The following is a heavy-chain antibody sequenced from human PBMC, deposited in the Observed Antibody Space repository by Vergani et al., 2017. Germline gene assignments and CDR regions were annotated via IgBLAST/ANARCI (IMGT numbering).Heavy chain of an antibody. CDR2: ISSSSSTI. Sequence: EVQLVKSGGGLVQPGGSLRLSCAASGFTFSSYSMNWVRQAPGKGLEWVSYISSSSSTIYYADSVKGRFTISRDNAKNSLYLQMNSLRAEDTAVYYCAKPMEGGTYDFDYWGQGTLVTVSS. J-gene: IGHJ4*02. D-gene: IGHD1-1*01. CDR1: GFTFSSYS. CDR3: AKPMEGGTYDFDY. V-gene: IGHV3-48*01.